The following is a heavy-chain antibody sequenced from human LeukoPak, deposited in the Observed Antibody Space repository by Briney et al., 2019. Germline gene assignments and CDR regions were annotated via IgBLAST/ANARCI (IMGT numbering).Heavy chain of an antibody. CDR1: GGSFSGYY. CDR2: INHSGST. CDR3: ARQFLLYYFDF. Sequence: SETLSLTCAVYGGSFSGYYWSWIRQPPGKGLEWIGEINHSGSTNYNPSLKSRVTISVDTSKNQFSLKLSSVTAADTAVYYCARQFLLYYFDFWGQGTLVTVSS. V-gene: IGHV4-34*01. J-gene: IGHJ4*02. D-gene: IGHD2/OR15-2a*01.